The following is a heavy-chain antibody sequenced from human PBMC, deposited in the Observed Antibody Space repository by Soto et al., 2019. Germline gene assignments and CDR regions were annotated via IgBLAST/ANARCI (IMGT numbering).Heavy chain of an antibody. CDR3: VRAGPTWYFDL. CDR1: GGSFSGYY. J-gene: IGHJ2*01. V-gene: IGHV4-34*01. Sequence: QVQLQQWGAGLLKPSETLSLTCAVYGGSFSGYYWSWIRQPPGKGLEWIGEINHSGSTNYNASLKSRVTISVDTSKNQFSLKLSSVTAADTAVYYRVRAGPTWYFDLWGRGTLVTVSS. CDR2: INHSGST.